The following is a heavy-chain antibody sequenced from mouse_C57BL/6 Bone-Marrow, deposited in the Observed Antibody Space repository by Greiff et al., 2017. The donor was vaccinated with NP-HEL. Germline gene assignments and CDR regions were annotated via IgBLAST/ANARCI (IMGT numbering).Heavy chain of an antibody. J-gene: IGHJ3*01. Sequence: VKLMESGAELVRPGASVTLSCKASGYTFTDYEMHWVKQTPVHGLEWIGAIDPETGGTAYNQKFKGKAILTADKSSSTAYMELRSLTSEDSAVYYCTRGGYYPFAYWGQGTLVTVSA. CDR3: TRGGYYPFAY. CDR2: IDPETGGT. CDR1: GYTFTDYE. D-gene: IGHD2-3*01. V-gene: IGHV1-15*01.